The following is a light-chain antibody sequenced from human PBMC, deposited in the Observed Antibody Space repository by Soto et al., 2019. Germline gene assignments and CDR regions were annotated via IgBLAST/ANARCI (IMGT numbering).Light chain of an antibody. CDR2: GNN. Sequence: QAVVTQPPSVSGTPGQRVTISCTGSSSNIGAGYDVHWYQHLPGTAPKLLIYGNNNRPSGVPDRFSGSKSGTSASLAITGLQAEDEADYYCQSYDSNLSGSLFGGGTKVTVL. J-gene: IGLJ2*01. V-gene: IGLV1-40*01. CDR1: SSNIGAGYD. CDR3: QSYDSNLSGSL.